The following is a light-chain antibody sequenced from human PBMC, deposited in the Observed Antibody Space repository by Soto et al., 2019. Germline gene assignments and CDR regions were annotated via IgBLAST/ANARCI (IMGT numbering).Light chain of an antibody. V-gene: IGKV3-20*01. CDR2: DAS. J-gene: IGKJ4*01. CDR3: QQFSSYPLT. Sequence: DMGLTHSPSSVSNSPILIATLSCRASQSISDTLAWYQQKPGQAPRLLIYDASSRATGIPDRFSGGGSGTDFTLTISRLEPEDFAVYYCQQFSSYPLTFGGGTKVDIK. CDR1: QSISDT.